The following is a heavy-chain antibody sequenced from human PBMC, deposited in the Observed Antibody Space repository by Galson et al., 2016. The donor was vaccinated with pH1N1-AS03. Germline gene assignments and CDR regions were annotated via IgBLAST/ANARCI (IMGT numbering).Heavy chain of an antibody. CDR2: IYWDDDK. CDR1: EFPLPTSGVG. J-gene: IGHJ4*02. CDR3: ARMLYGDYTGYFDY. Sequence: PALVKPTQTLTLTCTFSEFPLPTSGVGVAWIRQPPGKALEWLALIYWDDDKRYSPSLKNRLTITKDSFRNKVVLSMTNMGPVDTATYYCARMLYGDYTGYFDYWGQGTLVTVSS. D-gene: IGHD4-17*01. V-gene: IGHV2-5*02.